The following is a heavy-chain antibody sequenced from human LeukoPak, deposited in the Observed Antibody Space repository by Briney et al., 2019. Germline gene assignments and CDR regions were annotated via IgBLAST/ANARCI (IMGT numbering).Heavy chain of an antibody. CDR2: TNHSGST. CDR3: ARGVVREQLVPFDY. V-gene: IGHV4-34*01. J-gene: IGHJ4*02. Sequence: PSETLSLTCAVYGGSFSGYYWSWIRQPPGKGLEWIGETNHSGSTNYNPSLKSRVTISVDTSKNQFSLKLSSVTAADTAVYYCARGVVREQLVPFDYWGQGTLVTVSS. D-gene: IGHD6-6*01. CDR1: GGSFSGYY.